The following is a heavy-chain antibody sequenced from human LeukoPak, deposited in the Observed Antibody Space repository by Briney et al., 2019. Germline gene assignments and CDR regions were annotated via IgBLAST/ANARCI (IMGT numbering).Heavy chain of an antibody. D-gene: IGHD4-17*01. Sequence: AGGSLRLSCAASGFTFSDYYITWIRQAPGKGLEWVSYIGSSGSPIYYADSVRGRFTISRDNAKNSVSLQMNSLRAEDTAVYYCARDLYYGGNHSPWGQGTLVTVSS. CDR1: GFTFSDYY. J-gene: IGHJ4*02. V-gene: IGHV3-11*04. CDR3: ARDLYYGGNHSP. CDR2: IGSSGSPI.